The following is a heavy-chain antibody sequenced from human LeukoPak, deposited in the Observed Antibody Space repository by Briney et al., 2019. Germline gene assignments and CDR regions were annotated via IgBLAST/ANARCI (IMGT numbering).Heavy chain of an antibody. D-gene: IGHD6-19*01. CDR3: ARDVSVAGTDSPDY. CDR1: GYTFTSYA. V-gene: IGHV7-4-1*02. Sequence: ASVTVSCKASGYTFTSYAMNWVRQAPGQGLEWMGWINTNTGSPTYAQGFTGRFVFSLDTSVSTAYLQISSLKAEDTAVYYCARDVSVAGTDSPDYWGQGTLVTVSS. CDR2: INTNTGSP. J-gene: IGHJ4*02.